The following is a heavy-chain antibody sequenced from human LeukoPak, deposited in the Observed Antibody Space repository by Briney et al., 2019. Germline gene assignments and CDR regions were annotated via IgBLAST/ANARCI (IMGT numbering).Heavy chain of an antibody. J-gene: IGHJ4*02. V-gene: IGHV1-8*01. CDR2: MNPNSGNT. CDR3: ARGGQDSHGVDY. D-gene: IGHD5-18*01. CDR1: GYTFTSYD. Sequence: ASVKVSCKASGYTFTSYDINWVRQATGQGLEWMGWMNPNSGNTGYAQKFQGRVTMTRNTSISTAYMELSSLRSEDTAVYYCARGGQDSHGVDYWGQGTLVTVSS.